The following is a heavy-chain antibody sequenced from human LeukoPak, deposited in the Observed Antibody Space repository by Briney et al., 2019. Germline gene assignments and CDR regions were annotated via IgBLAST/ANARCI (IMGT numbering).Heavy chain of an antibody. CDR2: ISSSSSYI. CDR3: AKAGAVTYMDV. Sequence: GGSLRLSCAASGFTFSSYSMNWVRQAPGKGLEWVSSISSSSSYIYYADSVKGRFTISRDNAKNSLYLQMNSLRAEDTAVYYCAKAGAVTYMDVWGKGTTVTVSS. J-gene: IGHJ6*03. D-gene: IGHD6-19*01. V-gene: IGHV3-21*01. CDR1: GFTFSSYS.